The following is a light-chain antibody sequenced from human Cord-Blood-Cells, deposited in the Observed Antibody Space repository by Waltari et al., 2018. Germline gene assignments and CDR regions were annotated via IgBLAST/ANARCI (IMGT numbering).Light chain of an antibody. V-gene: IGLV2-23*01. CDR2: EGS. CDR3: CAYAGSSTWV. J-gene: IGLJ3*02. Sequence: QSALTQPASVSGSPGQSITISCTGTRSDVGSYNLVSWYQQHPGKAPKLMIYEGSKRPSGVSNRLSGSKSGNRASRTISGLQAEDEAEYYCCAYAGSSTWVFGGGTKLTVL. CDR1: RSDVGSYNL.